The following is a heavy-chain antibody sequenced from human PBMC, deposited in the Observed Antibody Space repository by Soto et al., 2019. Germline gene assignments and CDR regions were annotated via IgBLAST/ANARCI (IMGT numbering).Heavy chain of an antibody. Sequence: QVQLQESGPGLVKPSETLSLACTVSGASITDYYWGLIRQPPGKGLEWIGYISYSGETNYNPSLNSRVTISLATAKNQFSLKLTSMTAADTAVYFCGRCESSSWAYFDYWGQGTLVTVSS. CDR3: GRCESSSWAYFDY. CDR1: GASITDYY. CDR2: ISYSGET. V-gene: IGHV4-59*01. J-gene: IGHJ4*02. D-gene: IGHD6-13*01.